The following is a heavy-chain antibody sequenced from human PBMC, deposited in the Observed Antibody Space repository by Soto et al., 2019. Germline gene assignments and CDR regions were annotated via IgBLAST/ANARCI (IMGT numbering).Heavy chain of an antibody. D-gene: IGHD3-3*01. CDR2: ISGSGGST. Sequence: GGSLRLSCAASGFTFSSYAMSWVRQASGKGLEWVSAISGSGGSTYYADSVKGRFTISRDNSKNTLYLQMNSLRAEDTAVYYCAKLSYDFWSGWFDPWGQGTLGTVSS. CDR3: AKLSYDFWSGWFDP. CDR1: GFTFSSYA. J-gene: IGHJ5*02. V-gene: IGHV3-23*01.